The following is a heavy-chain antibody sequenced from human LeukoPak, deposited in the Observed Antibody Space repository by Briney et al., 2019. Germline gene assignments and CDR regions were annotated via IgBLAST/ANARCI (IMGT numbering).Heavy chain of an antibody. J-gene: IGHJ4*02. V-gene: IGHV4-61*02. CDR3: ARADYYDSSGSFDY. D-gene: IGHD3-22*01. Sequence: SQTLSLTCTVSGGSISIGTYYWSWIRQPAGKGLEWIGRMYTSGSTNYNPSLKSRVTISVDTSKNQFSLKLSSVTAADTAVYYCARADYYDSSGSFDYWGQGTLVTVSS. CDR1: GGSISIGTYY. CDR2: MYTSGST.